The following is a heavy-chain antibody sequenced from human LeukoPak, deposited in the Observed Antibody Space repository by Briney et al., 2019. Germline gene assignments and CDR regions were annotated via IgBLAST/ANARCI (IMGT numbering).Heavy chain of an antibody. Sequence: GESLKISCKGSGYSFTSYWIGWVRQMPGKGLEWRGIIYPGDSDTRYSPSFQGQVTISADKSISTAYLQWSSLKASDTAMYYCARQDDDYGDYVDPYYFDYWGQGTLVTVSS. D-gene: IGHD4-17*01. J-gene: IGHJ4*02. V-gene: IGHV5-51*01. CDR3: ARQDDDYGDYVDPYYFDY. CDR2: IYPGDSDT. CDR1: GYSFTSYW.